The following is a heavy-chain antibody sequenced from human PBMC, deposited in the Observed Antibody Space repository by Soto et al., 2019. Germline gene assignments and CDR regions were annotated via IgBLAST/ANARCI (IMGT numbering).Heavy chain of an antibody. V-gene: IGHV3-21*01. CDR1: GFTFSSYS. J-gene: IGHJ4*02. CDR2: ISSSSSYI. CDR3: ARVNGPNYFDY. Sequence: EVQLVESGGGLVKPGGSLRLSCAASGFTFSSYSMNWVRQAPGQGLEGVSFISSSSSYIYYADSVKGRFTIYRDDAENSLYLQMNSMRAEDTAVYYCARVNGPNYFDYWGQGNLVTVSS. D-gene: IGHD2-8*01.